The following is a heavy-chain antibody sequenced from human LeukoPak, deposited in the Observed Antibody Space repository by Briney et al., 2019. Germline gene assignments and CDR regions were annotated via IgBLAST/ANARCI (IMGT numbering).Heavy chain of an antibody. CDR2: IYYSGST. D-gene: IGHD4-17*01. Sequence: PSETLSLTCTVSGGSISSYYWSWIRQPPGKGLEWIGYIYYSGSTNYNPSLKSRVTISVDTSKNQFSLKLSSVTAADTAVYYCAREGGDGDGDAFDIWGQGTMVTAPS. CDR1: GGSISSYY. J-gene: IGHJ3*02. CDR3: AREGGDGDGDAFDI. V-gene: IGHV4-59*01.